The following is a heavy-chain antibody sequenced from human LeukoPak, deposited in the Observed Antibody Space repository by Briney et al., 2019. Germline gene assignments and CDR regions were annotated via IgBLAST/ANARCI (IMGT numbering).Heavy chain of an antibody. Sequence: GGSLRLSCAASGFTFSSYGMSWVRQAPGKGLEWVSSISGSGGWTYYADSVKGRFTISRDNAKNSLYLQMNSLRAEDTAVYYCAELGITMIGGVWGKGTTVTISS. J-gene: IGHJ6*04. D-gene: IGHD3-10*02. CDR3: AELGITMIGGV. CDR1: GFTFSSYG. CDR2: ISGSGGWT. V-gene: IGHV3-23*01.